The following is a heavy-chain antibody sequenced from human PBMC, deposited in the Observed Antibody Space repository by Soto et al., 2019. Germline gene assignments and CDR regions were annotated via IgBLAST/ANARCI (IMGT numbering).Heavy chain of an antibody. CDR3: ARMGYCSGGSCDPGTGDY. Sequence: QVQLVQSGAEVKKPGASVKVSCTASGYSFTSYGISWVRQAPGQGLEWMGWISAYNGNTAYAQKLQGRVTMTTDTSTNTAYMDLRSLRSDDTALYYCARMGYCSGGSCDPGTGDYWGQGTLVTVSS. D-gene: IGHD2-15*01. J-gene: IGHJ4*02. CDR1: GYSFTSYG. CDR2: ISAYNGNT. V-gene: IGHV1-18*04.